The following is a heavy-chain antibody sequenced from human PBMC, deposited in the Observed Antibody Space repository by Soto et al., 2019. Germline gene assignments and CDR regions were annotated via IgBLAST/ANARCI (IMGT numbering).Heavy chain of an antibody. CDR2: ISAYNGNT. J-gene: IGHJ6*02. CDR1: GYTFTSYG. CDR3: ARDRELLPVRYYDFWSGSYYYYYGMDV. D-gene: IGHD3-3*01. V-gene: IGHV1-18*01. Sequence: ASVKVSCKASGYTFTSYGISWVRQAPVQGLEWMGWISAYNGNTNYAQKLQGRVTMTTDTSTSTAYMELRSLRSDDTAVYYCARDRELLPVRYYDFWSGSYYYYYGMDVWGQGTTVTVS.